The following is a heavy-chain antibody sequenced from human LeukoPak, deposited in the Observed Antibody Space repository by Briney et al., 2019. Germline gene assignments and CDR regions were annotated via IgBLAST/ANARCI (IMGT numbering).Heavy chain of an antibody. J-gene: IGHJ6*02. CDR3: ARGKAGYSYGYASFYYGMDV. CDR2: IIPILGIA. Sequence: SVKVSCKASGGTFSSYAIGWVRQAPGQGLEWMGRIIPILGIANYAQKFQGRVTITADKSTSTAYMELSSLRSEDTAVYYCARGKAGYSYGYASFYYGMDVWGQGTTVTVSS. D-gene: IGHD5-18*01. CDR1: GGTFSSYA. V-gene: IGHV1-69*04.